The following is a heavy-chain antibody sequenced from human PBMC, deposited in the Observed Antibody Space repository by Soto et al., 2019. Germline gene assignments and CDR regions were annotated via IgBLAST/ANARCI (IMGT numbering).Heavy chain of an antibody. CDR3: AKAGIAVAEASDY. CDR2: ISGSGGST. Sequence: EVQLLESGGGLVQPGGSLRLSCAASGFTFSSYAMSWVRQAPGKWLEWVSAISGSGGSTYYADSVKGRFTISRDNSKHTLYLQMNRLRDENTAVYYCAKAGIAVAEASDYWGQGTLVTVSS. V-gene: IGHV3-23*01. J-gene: IGHJ4*02. CDR1: GFTFSSYA. D-gene: IGHD6-13*01.